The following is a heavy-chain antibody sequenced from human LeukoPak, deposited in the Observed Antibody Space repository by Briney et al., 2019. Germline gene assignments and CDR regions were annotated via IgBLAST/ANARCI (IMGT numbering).Heavy chain of an antibody. D-gene: IGHD5-24*01. CDR1: GITVSSSY. CDR2: ISSSGSTI. CDR3: ARQTRWLQFLDY. Sequence: GGSLRLSCAASGITVSSSYLSWVRQAPGKGLEWVSYISSSGSTIYYADSVKGRFTISRDNAKNSLYLQMNSLRAEDTAVYYCARQTRWLQFLDYWGQGTLVTVSS. V-gene: IGHV3-11*04. J-gene: IGHJ4*02.